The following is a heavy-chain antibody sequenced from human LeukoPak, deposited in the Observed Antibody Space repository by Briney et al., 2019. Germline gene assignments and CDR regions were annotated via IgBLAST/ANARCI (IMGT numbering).Heavy chain of an antibody. D-gene: IGHD3-10*01. Sequence: ASVKVSCKTSGYTFSTYYMHWVRQAPGQGLEWLGIIHPTHGSTSYTQKIQGRVTMTRDTATGTVYLELSSLRYEDTAVYWCARANGGGLDYWGQGTLITVSS. CDR1: GYTFSTYY. CDR3: ARANGGGLDY. J-gene: IGHJ4*02. CDR2: IHPTHGST. V-gene: IGHV1-46*01.